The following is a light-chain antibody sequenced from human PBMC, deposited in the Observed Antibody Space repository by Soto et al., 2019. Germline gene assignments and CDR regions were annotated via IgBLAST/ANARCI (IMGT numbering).Light chain of an antibody. CDR1: SSDVGSYNL. CDR3: CSYAGSSTPYVV. V-gene: IGLV2-23*01. J-gene: IGLJ2*01. Sequence: QSALTQPASVSGSPGQSITISCTGNSSDVGSYNLVSWYQQHPGKAPKLMIYEGSKRPSGVSNRFSGSKSGNTASLTISGLQAEDEADYYCCSYAGSSTPYVVFGGGTKLTVL. CDR2: EGS.